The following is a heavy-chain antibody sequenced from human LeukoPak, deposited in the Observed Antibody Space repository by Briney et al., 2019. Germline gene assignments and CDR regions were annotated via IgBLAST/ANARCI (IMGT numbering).Heavy chain of an antibody. Sequence: SETLSLTCTVSGGSISSYYWSWIRQPPGKGLEWIGYIYYSGSTNYNPSLKSRVTISVDTSKNQFSLKLSSVTAADTAVYYCARIEQVGWFDPWGQGTQVTVSS. D-gene: IGHD6-6*01. CDR2: IYYSGST. CDR1: GGSISSYY. V-gene: IGHV4-59*01. CDR3: ARIEQVGWFDP. J-gene: IGHJ5*02.